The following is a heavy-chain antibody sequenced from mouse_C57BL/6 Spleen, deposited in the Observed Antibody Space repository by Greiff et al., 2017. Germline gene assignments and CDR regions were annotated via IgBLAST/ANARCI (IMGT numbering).Heavy chain of an antibody. CDR3: TTKGGGRGDWYFDV. D-gene: IGHD1-1*02. V-gene: IGHV14-4*01. CDR2: IDPGNGDT. J-gene: IGHJ1*03. CDR1: GFNIKDAY. Sequence: VQLQQSGAELVRPGASVKLSCTASGFNIKDAYMHWVKQRPEQGLEWIGWIDPGNGDTEYASKFQGKATITADTSSNTAYLQLSSLTSEDTAVYYCTTKGGGRGDWYFDVWGTGTTVTVSS.